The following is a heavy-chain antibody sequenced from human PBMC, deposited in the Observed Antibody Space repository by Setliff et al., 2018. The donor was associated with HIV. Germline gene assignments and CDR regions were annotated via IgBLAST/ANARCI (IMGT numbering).Heavy chain of an antibody. CDR2: IYTSGST. V-gene: IGHV4-4*07. J-gene: IGHJ3*02. CDR3: AKLSRLTSLRNAFDI. CDR1: GGSISSYY. D-gene: IGHD3-10*01. Sequence: SETLSLTCTVSGGSISSYYWSWIRQPAGKGLEWIGRIYTSGSTNYNPSLKSRVTMSVDTSKNQFSLNLSSVTAADSAVYYCAKLSRLTSLRNAFDIWGQGAVVTVSS.